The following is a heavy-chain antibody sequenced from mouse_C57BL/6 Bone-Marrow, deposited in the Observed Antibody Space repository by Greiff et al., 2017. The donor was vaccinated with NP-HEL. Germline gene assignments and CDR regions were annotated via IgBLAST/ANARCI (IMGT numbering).Heavy chain of an antibody. Sequence: EAGGGLVQPKGSLKLSCAASGFTFNTYAMHWVRQAPGKGWEWVARIRSKSSNYATYYADSVKDRFTISRDDSQSMLYLQMNNLKTEDTAMYYCVGAGYYVAWFAYWGQGTLVTVSA. CDR1: GFTFNTYA. CDR3: VGAGYYVAWFAY. J-gene: IGHJ3*01. CDR2: IRSKSSNYAT. D-gene: IGHD2-3*01. V-gene: IGHV10-3*01.